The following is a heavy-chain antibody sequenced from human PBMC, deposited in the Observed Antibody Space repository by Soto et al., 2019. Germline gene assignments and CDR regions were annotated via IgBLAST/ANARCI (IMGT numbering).Heavy chain of an antibody. V-gene: IGHV1-2*04. CDR3: ARGRMKYYDFLTGHTRNTREFDY. Sequence: ALVKVSCKASGYTFTGYYMHWVRQAPGQGLEWMGWINPNSGGTNYAQKFQGWVTMTRDTSISTAYMELSRLRSDDTAVYYCARGRMKYYDFLTGHTRNTREFDYRAQRAPVTGSS. CDR1: GYTFTGYY. J-gene: IGHJ4*02. D-gene: IGHD3-9*01. CDR2: INPNSGGT.